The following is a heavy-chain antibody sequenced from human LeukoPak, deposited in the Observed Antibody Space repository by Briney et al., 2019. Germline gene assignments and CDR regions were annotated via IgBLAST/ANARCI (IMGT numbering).Heavy chain of an antibody. J-gene: IGHJ4*02. CDR1: GYTLTELS. CDR2: FDPEDGET. CDR3: ATGGLGGYYYDSSGYPAFDY. Sequence: ASVKVSCKVSGYTLTELSMHWVRRAPGKGLEWMGGFDPEDGETIYAQKFQGRVTMTEDTSTDTAYMELSSLRSEDTAVYYCATGGLGGYYYDSSGYPAFDYWGQGTLVTVSS. D-gene: IGHD3-22*01. V-gene: IGHV1-24*01.